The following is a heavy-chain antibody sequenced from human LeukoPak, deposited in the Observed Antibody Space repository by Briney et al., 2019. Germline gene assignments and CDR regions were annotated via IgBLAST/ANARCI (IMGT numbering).Heavy chain of an antibody. CDR1: GFTFDDYA. V-gene: IGHV3-9*01. CDR2: ISWNSGSI. D-gene: IGHD3-22*01. Sequence: GGSLRLSCAASGFTFDDYAMHWVRQAPGKGLEWVSGISWNSGSIGYADSVKGRFTISRDNAKNSLYLQMNSLRAEDTALYYCAKDSYDSSGYLDYWDQGTLVTVSS. CDR3: AKDSYDSSGYLDY. J-gene: IGHJ4*02.